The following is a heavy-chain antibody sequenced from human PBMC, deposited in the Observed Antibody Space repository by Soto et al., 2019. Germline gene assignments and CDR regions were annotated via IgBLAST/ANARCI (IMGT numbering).Heavy chain of an antibody. J-gene: IGHJ6*02. V-gene: IGHV5-51*01. CDR2: IYPGDSDT. CDR1: GYSFTSYW. CDR3: ARTAEAGKNYYGTDV. D-gene: IGHD6-13*01. Sequence: EVQLVQSGAEVKKPGESLKISCKGSGYSFTSYWIGWVRQMPGKGLEWMGIIYPGDSDTRYSPSFQGQGNISSDKSISTACLQWSRLKALDTAMYYCARTAEAGKNYYGTDVGGQGTTVAVSS.